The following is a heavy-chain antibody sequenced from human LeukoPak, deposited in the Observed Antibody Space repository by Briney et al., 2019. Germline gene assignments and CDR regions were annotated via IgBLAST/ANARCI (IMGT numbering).Heavy chain of an antibody. D-gene: IGHD2-15*01. Sequence: ASVKVSCKASGYTFTSYGISWVRQAPGQGLEWMGWIGAYNGNTNYAQKLQGRVTMTTDTSTSTAYMELRSLRSDDTAVYYCARDSVCISGGSCYWPDAFDIWGQGTMVTVSS. V-gene: IGHV1-18*01. CDR3: ARDSVCISGGSCYWPDAFDI. J-gene: IGHJ3*02. CDR1: GYTFTSYG. CDR2: IGAYNGNT.